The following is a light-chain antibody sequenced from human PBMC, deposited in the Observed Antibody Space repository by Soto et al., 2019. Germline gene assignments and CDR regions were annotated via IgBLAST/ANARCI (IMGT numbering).Light chain of an antibody. Sequence: QSVLTQPASVSGSPGQSITISCTGTSSDVGGYNFVSWYQQHPAKAPKLMIYEVSHRPSGVSSRFSGSQSGNTASLTISGLQAEDEADYYCSSYTSSCTLVFGGGTKLTVL. CDR1: SSDVGGYNF. CDR3: SSYTSSCTLV. J-gene: IGLJ2*01. V-gene: IGLV2-14*01. CDR2: EVS.